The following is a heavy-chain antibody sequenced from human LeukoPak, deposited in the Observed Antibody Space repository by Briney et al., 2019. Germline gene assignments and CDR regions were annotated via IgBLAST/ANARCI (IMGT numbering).Heavy chain of an antibody. CDR3: ARDAQRGFDYSNSLEY. V-gene: IGHV3-33*01. J-gene: IGHJ4*01. Sequence: GGSLRLSCAASGFIFSHYGMHWVRQAPGKGLEWVAVIWRDGSNRFYADSVKGRFTISRDNSQNTVFLQMNSLRAEDTAMYYCARDAQRGFDYSNSLEYWGHGTLVTVSS. CDR2: IWRDGSNR. CDR1: GFIFSHYG. D-gene: IGHD4-11*01.